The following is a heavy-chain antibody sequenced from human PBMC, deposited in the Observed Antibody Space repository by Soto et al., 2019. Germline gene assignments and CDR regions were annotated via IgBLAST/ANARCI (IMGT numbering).Heavy chain of an antibody. D-gene: IGHD6-13*01. CDR3: ASTQLSGYSSRWSPQEYYFDY. V-gene: IGHV3-30*03. CDR1: GFTFSSYG. Sequence: LRLSCAASGFTFSSYGMHWVRQAPGKGLEWVAVISYDGSNKYYADSVKGRFTISRDNSKNTLYLQMNSLRAEDTAVYYCASTQLSGYSSRWSPQEYYFDYWGQGTLVTVSS. CDR2: ISYDGSNK. J-gene: IGHJ4*02.